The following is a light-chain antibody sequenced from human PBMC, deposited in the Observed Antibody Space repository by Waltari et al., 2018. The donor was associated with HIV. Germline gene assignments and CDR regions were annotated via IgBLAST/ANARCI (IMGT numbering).Light chain of an antibody. CDR2: INSDGSD. J-gene: IGLJ3*02. CDR3: QSWGAGGV. Sequence: VLTQSPSASASLGDSVKLTCTLDRGHITSAIAWHQLQPEKGPGFLIKINSDGSDYKGDDIPDRFSGSSSGAERFLIISTVQSDDEADYYCQSWGAGGVFGGGTKLTVL. V-gene: IGLV4-69*01. CDR1: RGHITSA.